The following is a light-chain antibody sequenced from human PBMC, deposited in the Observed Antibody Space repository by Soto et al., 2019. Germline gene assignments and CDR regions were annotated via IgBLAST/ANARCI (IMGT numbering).Light chain of an antibody. Sequence: IVMTQSPATLSVSPGDTATLSCRASQSLGGNLAWYQQKPGQAPRLLLFRASSRATGVPARFSASGSGTEFTLTISGLQSEDFAVYYCQQYSNWPPWTFGPGTKVDIK. CDR1: QSLGGN. CDR2: RAS. J-gene: IGKJ1*01. CDR3: QQYSNWPPWT. V-gene: IGKV3-15*01.